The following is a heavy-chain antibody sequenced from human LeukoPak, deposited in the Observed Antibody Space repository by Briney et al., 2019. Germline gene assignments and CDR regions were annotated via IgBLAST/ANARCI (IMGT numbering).Heavy chain of an antibody. CDR1: GFTFSSYG. J-gene: IGHJ3*02. D-gene: IGHD4-23*01. Sequence: GGSLRLSCAVSGFTFSSYGMHWVRQAPGKGLEWVAIIWYDGSNKYYADSVKGRFTISRDNSKNTLYLQMNSLRAEDTAVYYCARDGGYGGNPNDAFDMRGQGTMVTVSS. CDR2: IWYDGSNK. V-gene: IGHV3-33*08. CDR3: ARDGGYGGNPNDAFDM.